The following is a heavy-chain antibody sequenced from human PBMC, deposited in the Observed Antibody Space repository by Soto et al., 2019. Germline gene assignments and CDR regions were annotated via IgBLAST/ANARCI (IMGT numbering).Heavy chain of an antibody. Sequence: QVQLVESGGGVVQPGRSLRLSCAASGFTFSSYGMHWVRQAPGKGLEWVAVISYDGSNKYYADSVKGRFTISRDNSKNTLYLQMNSLRAEDTAVYYCAKAITRGWELLDYFDYWGQGTLVTVSS. CDR1: GFTFSSYG. CDR2: ISYDGSNK. J-gene: IGHJ4*02. CDR3: AKAITRGWELLDYFDY. D-gene: IGHD1-26*01. V-gene: IGHV3-30*18.